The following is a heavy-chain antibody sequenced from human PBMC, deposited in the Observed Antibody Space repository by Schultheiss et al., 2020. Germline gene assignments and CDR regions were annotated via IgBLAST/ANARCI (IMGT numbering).Heavy chain of an antibody. J-gene: IGHJ4*02. V-gene: IGHV1-69*13. D-gene: IGHD1-26*01. Sequence: SVKVSCKASGYSFTSYGISWVRQAPGQGLEWMGGIIPIFGTANYAQKFQGRVTITADESTSTAYMELSSLRSEDTAVYYCARSPFRREPLDWGQGTLVTVSS. CDR2: IIPIFGTA. CDR3: ARSPFRREPLD. CDR1: GYSFTSYG.